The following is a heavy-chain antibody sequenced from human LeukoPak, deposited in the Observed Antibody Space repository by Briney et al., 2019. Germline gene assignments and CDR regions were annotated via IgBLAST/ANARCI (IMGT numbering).Heavy chain of an antibody. CDR2: ISGSGGST. V-gene: IGHV3-23*01. CDR3: AKDLDSSGSLDDAFDI. D-gene: IGHD3-22*01. CDR1: GFTFSSYA. Sequence: GGSLRLSCAASGFTFSSYAMSWVRQAPGKGLEWVSAISGSGGSTYYADSVKGRFTISRDNSKNTLYLQMNSLRAEDTAVYYCAKDLDSSGSLDDAFDIWGQGTMVTVSS. J-gene: IGHJ3*02.